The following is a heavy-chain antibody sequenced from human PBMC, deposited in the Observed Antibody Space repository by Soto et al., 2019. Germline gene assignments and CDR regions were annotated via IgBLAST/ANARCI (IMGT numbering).Heavy chain of an antibody. CDR3: ARGDYYDSSGYSC. J-gene: IGHJ4*02. CDR1: GFTFSSYW. CDR2: IKQDGSEK. D-gene: IGHD3-22*01. Sequence: GGSLRLSCAASGFTFSSYWMSWVRQAPGKGLEWVANIKQDGSEKYYVDSVKGRFTISRDNAKNSLYLQMNSLRAEDTAVYYCARGDYYDSSGYSCWGQGTLVTVSS. V-gene: IGHV3-7*03.